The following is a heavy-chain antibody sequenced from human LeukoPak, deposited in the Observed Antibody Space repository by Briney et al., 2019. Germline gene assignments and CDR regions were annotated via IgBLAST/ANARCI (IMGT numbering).Heavy chain of an antibody. J-gene: IGHJ4*02. CDR2: ISGSGGST. CDR1: GFTFSSYA. D-gene: IGHD1-26*01. V-gene: IGHV3-23*01. CDR3: ANRPYSGSYQYFDY. Sequence: GGSLRLSCAASGFTFSSYAMSWVRQAPGKGLEWVSAISGSGGSTYYADSVKGRFTISRDNSKNTLYLQMNSLRAEDTAVYYCANRPYSGSYQYFDYWGQGTLVTLSS.